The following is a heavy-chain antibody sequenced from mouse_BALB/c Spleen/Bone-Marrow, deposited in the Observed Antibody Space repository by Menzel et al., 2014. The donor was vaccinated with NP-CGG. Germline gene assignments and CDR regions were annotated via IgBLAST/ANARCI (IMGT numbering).Heavy chain of an antibody. J-gene: IGHJ4*01. D-gene: IGHD1-1*01. Sequence: VQRVESGAELARPGASVKLSCKASGYTFTSYWMQWVKRRPGQGLEWIGAIYPGDGDTRYTQKFKGKATLTADKSSSTAYMQLSLASEDSAVYYCARSSPYAMDYWGQGTSVTVSS. CDR3: ARSSPYAMDY. CDR2: IYPGDGDT. CDR1: GYTFTSYW. V-gene: IGHV1-87*01.